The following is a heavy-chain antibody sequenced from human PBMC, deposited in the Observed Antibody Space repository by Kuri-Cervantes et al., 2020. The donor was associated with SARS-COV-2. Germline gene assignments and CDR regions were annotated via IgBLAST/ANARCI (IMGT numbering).Heavy chain of an antibody. Sequence: GSLRLSCTVSGGSISSYYWSWIRQPPGKGLEWIGYIYYSGSTNYNPSLKSRVTISVDTSKSQFSLRLSSVTAADTAVYYCARENWNYFDYWGQGTLVTVSS. V-gene: IGHV4-59*01. D-gene: IGHD1-1*01. J-gene: IGHJ4*02. CDR1: GGSISSYY. CDR2: IYYSGST. CDR3: ARENWNYFDY.